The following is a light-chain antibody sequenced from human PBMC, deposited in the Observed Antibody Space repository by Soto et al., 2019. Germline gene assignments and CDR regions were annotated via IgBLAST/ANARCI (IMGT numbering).Light chain of an antibody. V-gene: IGLV2-23*01. J-gene: IGLJ1*01. CDR2: EGS. Sequence: QSVLTQPASVSGSPGQSITISCTGTSSDVGSYNLVSWYQQHPGKAPKLMIYEGSKRPSGVSNRFSGSKSDNTASLTISGLQAEDEADYWCCSYARSSTFVFGTGTKLTVL. CDR3: CSYARSSTFV. CDR1: SSDVGSYNL.